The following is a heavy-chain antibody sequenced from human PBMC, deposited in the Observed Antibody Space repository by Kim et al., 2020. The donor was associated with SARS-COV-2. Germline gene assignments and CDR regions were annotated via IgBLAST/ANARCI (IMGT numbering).Heavy chain of an antibody. V-gene: IGHV3-21*01. CDR3: ARTNTATYAFDV. D-gene: IGHD4-17*01. Sequence: YADSVKGRFTIARDIAKNSLYLQMNSLRAEDTAVYYCARTNTATYAFDVWGQGTMVTVSS. J-gene: IGHJ3*01.